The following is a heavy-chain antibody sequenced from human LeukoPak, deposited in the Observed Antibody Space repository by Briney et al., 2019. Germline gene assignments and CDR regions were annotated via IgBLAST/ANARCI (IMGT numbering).Heavy chain of an antibody. CDR3: ASSYCSSTSCPSLYDGLDY. Sequence: PGGSLRHSCAASGFTFSSYAMHWVRQAPCKGLEWVAVISYDGSNKYYADSVKGRFTISRDNSKNTLYLQMNSLRAEDTAVYYCASSYCSSTSCPSLYDGLDYWGQGTLVTVSS. CDR2: ISYDGSNK. D-gene: IGHD2-2*01. V-gene: IGHV3-30-3*01. CDR1: GFTFSSYA. J-gene: IGHJ4*02.